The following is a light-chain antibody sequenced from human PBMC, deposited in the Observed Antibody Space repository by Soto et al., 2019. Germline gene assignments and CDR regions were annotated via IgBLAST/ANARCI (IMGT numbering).Light chain of an antibody. J-gene: IGLJ2*01. Sequence: QSALTQPASVSGSPGQSITISCTGTSSDIGGYNYVSWYQQYPGKAPRLLIYAVSNRPSGVSDRFSGSKSGNTASLTISGIQAEDEAHYYCCSYGGRILVIFGEGTKLTVL. CDR3: CSYGGRILVI. CDR1: SSDIGGYNY. V-gene: IGLV2-14*01. CDR2: AVS.